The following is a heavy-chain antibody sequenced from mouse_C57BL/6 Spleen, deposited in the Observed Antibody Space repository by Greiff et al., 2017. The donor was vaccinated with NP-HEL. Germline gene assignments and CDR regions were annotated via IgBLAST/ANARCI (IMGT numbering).Heavy chain of an antibody. CDR1: GFSLTSYG. CDR3: ARHGRLRDYYAMDY. Sequence: QVQLKLSGPGLVAPSQSLSITCTVSGFSLTSYGVHWVRQPPGKGLEWLVVIWSDGSTTYNSALKSRLSISKDNSKSQVFLKMNSLQTDDTAMYYCARHGRLRDYYAMDYWGQGTSVTVSS. J-gene: IGHJ4*01. D-gene: IGHD2-4*01. V-gene: IGHV2-6-1*01. CDR2: IWSDGST.